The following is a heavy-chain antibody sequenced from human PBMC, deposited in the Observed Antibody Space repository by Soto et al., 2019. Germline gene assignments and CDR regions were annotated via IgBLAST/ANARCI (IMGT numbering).Heavy chain of an antibody. CDR2: IGGSGGSI. J-gene: IGHJ4*02. V-gene: IGHV3-48*02. CDR1: GFTFSTFS. CDR3: ARDLAWAFDS. Sequence: GGSLRLSCAASGFTFSTFSMNWVRQAPGKGLEWLSYIGGSGGSISYADSVKGRFTISRDNGKNTLYLQMSSLRDGDTAVYYCARDLAWAFDSWGQGALVTVSS. D-gene: IGHD1-26*01.